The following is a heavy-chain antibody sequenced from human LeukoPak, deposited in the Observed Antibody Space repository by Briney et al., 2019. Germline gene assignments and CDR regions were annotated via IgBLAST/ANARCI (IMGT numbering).Heavy chain of an antibody. Sequence: ASVKVSCKASGYTFTGYYMHWVRQAPGQGLEWMGWINPNSGGTNYAQKFQGRVTMTRDTSISTAYMELSRLRSDDTAVYYCARDKMGGGYASQDYSGQGTLVTVSS. D-gene: IGHD5-12*01. CDR3: ARDKMGGGYASQDY. CDR1: GYTFTGYY. CDR2: INPNSGGT. J-gene: IGHJ4*02. V-gene: IGHV1-2*02.